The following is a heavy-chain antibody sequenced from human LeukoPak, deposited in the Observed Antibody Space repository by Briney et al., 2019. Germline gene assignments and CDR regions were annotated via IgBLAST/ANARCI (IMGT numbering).Heavy chain of an antibody. J-gene: IGHJ6*03. CDR3: ARDPYNGSYGDYYYYYMDV. Sequence: GSLRLSCAASGFTFSNYNMNWVRQTPGKGLEWVSSITSSSIYIYYADSVKGRFTISRDNAKNSLSLQMNSLRAEDTAVYYCARDPYNGSYGDYYYYYMDVWGKGTTVTISS. CDR2: ITSSSIYI. CDR1: GFTFSNYN. V-gene: IGHV3-21*01. D-gene: IGHD1-26*01.